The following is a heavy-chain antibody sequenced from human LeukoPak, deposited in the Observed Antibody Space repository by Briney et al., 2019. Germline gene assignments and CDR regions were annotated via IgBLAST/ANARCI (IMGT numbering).Heavy chain of an antibody. J-gene: IGHJ4*02. Sequence: PGGSLRLSCAASGFIFNSHSMNWVRQAPGKGLEWVSSISSTSSYIYYADSVKSRFTISRDNAKNSLYLQMNSLRAEDTAVYYCARDKVSGATPLDYWGQGTLVTVSS. CDR2: ISSTSSYI. V-gene: IGHV3-21*01. D-gene: IGHD1-26*01. CDR3: ARDKVSGATPLDY. CDR1: GFIFNSHS.